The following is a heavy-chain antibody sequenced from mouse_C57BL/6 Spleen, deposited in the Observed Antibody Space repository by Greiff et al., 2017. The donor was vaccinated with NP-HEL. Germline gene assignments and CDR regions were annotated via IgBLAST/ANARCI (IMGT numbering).Heavy chain of an antibody. CDR2: FHPYNDDT. J-gene: IGHJ4*01. D-gene: IGHD2-2*01. CDR3: ARSYGYVYAMDY. Sequence: QVQLQQSGAELVKPGASVKMSCKASGYTFTTYPIEWMKQNHGKSLEWIGNFHPYNDDTKYNEKLKGKATLTVEKSYSTVYLELSRLTTAVSAVYCGARSYGYVYAMDYWGQGTSVTVSS. CDR1: GYTFTTYP. V-gene: IGHV1-47*01.